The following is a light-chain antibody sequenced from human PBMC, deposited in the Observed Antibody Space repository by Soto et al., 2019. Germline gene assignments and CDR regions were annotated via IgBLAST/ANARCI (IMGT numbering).Light chain of an antibody. CDR2: EGT. CDR3: CSFASSSPYV. V-gene: IGLV2-23*01. Sequence: QSALTQPASVSGSPGQSITISCTGTSSDVGSYNLVSWYQQHPGKAPKLMIYEGTKRPSGVSNRFSGSKSGNTASLTISGLQAEDEADYYCCSFASSSPYVFGSGTKVTVL. J-gene: IGLJ1*01. CDR1: SSDVGSYNL.